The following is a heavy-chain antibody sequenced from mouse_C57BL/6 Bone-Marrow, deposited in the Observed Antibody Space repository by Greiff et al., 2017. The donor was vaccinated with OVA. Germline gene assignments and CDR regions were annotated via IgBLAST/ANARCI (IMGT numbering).Heavy chain of an antibody. Sequence: VKLMESGAELARPGASVKLSCKASGYTFTSYGISWVKQRTGQGLEWIGEIYPRSGNTYYNEQFKGKATLTADKSSSTAYMELRSLTSEDSAVYFCARVGLRRGYWGQGTTLTVSS. D-gene: IGHD2-4*01. CDR2: IYPRSGNT. V-gene: IGHV1-81*01. CDR3: ARVGLRRGY. CDR1: GYTFTSYG. J-gene: IGHJ2*01.